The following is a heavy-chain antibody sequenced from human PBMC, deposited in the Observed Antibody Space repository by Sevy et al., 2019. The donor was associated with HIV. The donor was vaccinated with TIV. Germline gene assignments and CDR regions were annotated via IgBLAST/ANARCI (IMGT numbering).Heavy chain of an antibody. CDR3: ARGGGVTKGYY. J-gene: IGHJ4*02. CDR1: GFTFSSYW. V-gene: IGHV3-53*01. Sequence: GGSLRLSCAASGFTFSSYWMHWVRQAPGKGLEWVSVIYSGGSTYYADSVKGRFTISRDNSKNTLYLQMNSLRAEDTAVYYCARGGGVTKGYYWGQGTLVTVSS. D-gene: IGHD2-21*02. CDR2: IYSGGST.